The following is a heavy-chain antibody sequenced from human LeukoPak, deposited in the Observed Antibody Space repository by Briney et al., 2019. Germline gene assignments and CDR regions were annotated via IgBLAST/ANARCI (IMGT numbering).Heavy chain of an antibody. D-gene: IGHD3/OR15-3a*01. J-gene: IGHJ4*02. CDR3: ARRTGYYDGFDY. CDR1: GGSISSYY. CDR2: IYYSGST. V-gene: IGHV4-59*01. Sequence: PSETLSLTCTVSGGSISSYYWGWIRQPPGKGLEWIGYIYYSGSTNYNPSLKSRVTISVDTSKNQFSLKVGSVTAADAAVYYCARRTGYYDGFDYWGQGTLVTVSS.